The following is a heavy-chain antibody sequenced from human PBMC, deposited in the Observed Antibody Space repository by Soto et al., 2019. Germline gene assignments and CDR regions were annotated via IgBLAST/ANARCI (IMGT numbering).Heavy chain of an antibody. J-gene: IGHJ5*02. CDR2: INPNSGGT. D-gene: IGHD5-12*01. CDR3: ARDLRGPPKGWLREKTNWFDP. CDR1: GYTFTGYY. Sequence: AASVKVSCKASGYTFTGYYMHWVRQAPGQGLEWMGWINPNSGGTNYAQKFQGRVTMTRDTSISTAYMELSRLRSDDTAVYYCARDLRGPPKGWLREKTNWFDPWGQGTLVTVSS. V-gene: IGHV1-2*02.